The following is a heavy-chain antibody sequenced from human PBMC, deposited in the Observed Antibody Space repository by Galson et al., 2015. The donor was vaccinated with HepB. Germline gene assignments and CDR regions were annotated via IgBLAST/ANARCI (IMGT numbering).Heavy chain of an antibody. Sequence: SLRLSCAASGFTFSSYAMSWVRQAPGKGLEWVSAISGSGGSTYYADSVKGRFTISRDNSKNTLYLQMNSLRAEDTAVYYCAKDFERGTVEWLVHSSEYFQHWGQGTLVTVSS. CDR2: ISGSGGST. J-gene: IGHJ1*01. D-gene: IGHD6-19*01. CDR3: AKDFERGTVEWLVHSSEYFQH. CDR1: GFTFSSYA. V-gene: IGHV3-23*01.